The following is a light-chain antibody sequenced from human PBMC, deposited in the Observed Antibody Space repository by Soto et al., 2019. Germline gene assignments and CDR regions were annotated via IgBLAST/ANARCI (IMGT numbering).Light chain of an antibody. CDR1: QRLTITY. V-gene: IGKV3-20*01. CDR3: QQYDNPPWT. CDR2: GAS. Sequence: DIVLTQSPGTLSLSPGERATLSCRASQRLTITYVAWYQQKPGQAPRLLIFGASTRATGIPDRFSGSGSGTDFTLTISRLEPEDFAVYFCQQYDNPPWTFGQATKVEIK. J-gene: IGKJ1*01.